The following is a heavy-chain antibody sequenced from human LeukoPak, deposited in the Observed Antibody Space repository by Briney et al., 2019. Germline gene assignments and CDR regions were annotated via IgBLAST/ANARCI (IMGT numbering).Heavy chain of an antibody. CDR1: GFTFSSYA. CDR3: AKASSSWDTVLNFDY. D-gene: IGHD6-13*01. J-gene: IGHJ4*02. Sequence: GGTLRLSCAASGFTFSSYAMSWVRQAPGKGLEWVSAISGSGGSTYYADSVKGRFTISRDNSKNTLYLQMNSLRAEDTAVYYCAKASSSWDTVLNFDYWGQGTLVTVSS. CDR2: ISGSGGST. V-gene: IGHV3-23*01.